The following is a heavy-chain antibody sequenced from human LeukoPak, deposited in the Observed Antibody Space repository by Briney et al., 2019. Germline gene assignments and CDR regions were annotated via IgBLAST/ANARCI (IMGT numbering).Heavy chain of an antibody. J-gene: IGHJ5*02. D-gene: IGHD3-22*01. CDR2: IYPGDSDT. CDR3: ARPSGTPYYYDSSSPFDP. V-gene: IGHV5-51*01. Sequence: ESLKISCKGSGYSFTSYWIGWVRQMPGKGLEWMGIIYPGDSDTRYSPSFQGQVTISADKSISTAYLQWSSLKASDTAIYYCARPSGTPYYYDSSSPFDPWGQGTLVTVSS. CDR1: GYSFTSYW.